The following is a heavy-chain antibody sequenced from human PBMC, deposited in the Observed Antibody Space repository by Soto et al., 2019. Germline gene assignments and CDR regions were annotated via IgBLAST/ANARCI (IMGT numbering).Heavy chain of an antibody. J-gene: IGHJ4*02. V-gene: IGHV3-15*07. CDR1: GFTFSNAW. D-gene: IGHD2-15*01. CDR2: IKSKTDGGTR. CDR3: TTDRYCSGGSCYEYFDY. Sequence: EVQLVESGGGLVKPGGSLRLSCAASGFTFSNAWMNWVRQAPGKGLEWVGRIKSKTDGGTRDYAAPVKGRFTISRDGSKNTLYLQMNSLKTEDTAVYYCTTDRYCSGGSCYEYFDYWGQGTLVTVSS.